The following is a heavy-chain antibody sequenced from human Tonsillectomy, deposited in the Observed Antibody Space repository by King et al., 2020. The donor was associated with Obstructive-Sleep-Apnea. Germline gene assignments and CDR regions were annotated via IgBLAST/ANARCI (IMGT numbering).Heavy chain of an antibody. D-gene: IGHD1-26*01. V-gene: IGHV3-7*01. Sequence: VQLVESGGGLVQPGGSLRLSCAASGFTFTIYWMTWVRQAPGKGLEWVANIKQDGSEKYYVDSVKGRFTISRDNAKNSLYLQMDSLRAEDTAVYYCARDAPYSGSYWNYFDYWGQGTLVTVSS. CDR3: ARDAPYSGSYWNYFDY. J-gene: IGHJ4*02. CDR1: GFTFTIYW. CDR2: IKQDGSEK.